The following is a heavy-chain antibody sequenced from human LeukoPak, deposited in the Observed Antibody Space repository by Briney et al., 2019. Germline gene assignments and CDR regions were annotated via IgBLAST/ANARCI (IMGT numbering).Heavy chain of an antibody. V-gene: IGHV4-59*01. J-gene: IGHJ4*02. CDR1: SGSIRTYY. Sequence: SETLSLTCTVSSGSIRTYYWTWIRQPPGKGLEWIGYIQYRGNADYNPSLKSRVTISVDTSNNQCSLRLSSVTAADTAMYYCARVGSLTTFDWGQGTLVTVSS. CDR2: IQYRGNA. CDR3: ARVGSLTTFD. D-gene: IGHD4-17*01.